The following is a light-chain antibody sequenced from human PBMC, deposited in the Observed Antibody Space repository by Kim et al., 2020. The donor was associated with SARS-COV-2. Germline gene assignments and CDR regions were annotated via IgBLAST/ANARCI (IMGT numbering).Light chain of an antibody. J-gene: IGKJ1*01. CDR1: QSINIW. CDR3: QEYKSDSWT. CDR2: DAS. Sequence: DILMTQSPSTLSASVGDRVTITCRASQSINIWLAWYQQKPGKAPNLLIYDASNLETGVPSRFSGSGSGTQFTLTISSLQPDDFATYYCQEYKSDSWTFGQGTKVEIK. V-gene: IGKV1-5*01.